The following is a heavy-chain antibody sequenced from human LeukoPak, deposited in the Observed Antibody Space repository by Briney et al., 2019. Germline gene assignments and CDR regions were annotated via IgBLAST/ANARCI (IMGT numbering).Heavy chain of an antibody. J-gene: IGHJ4*02. CDR1: GFTFSSYA. V-gene: IGHV3-23*01. Sequence: GGSLRLSCAASGFTFSSYAMTWVRQAPGKGLEWVSVISGSGGSTYYADSVKGRFTISRDNFKNTLYLQMNSLRAEDTAVYYCAKDRGIVVIASLDYWGQGILVTVSS. CDR3: AKDRGIVVIASLDY. CDR2: ISGSGGST. D-gene: IGHD2-2*01.